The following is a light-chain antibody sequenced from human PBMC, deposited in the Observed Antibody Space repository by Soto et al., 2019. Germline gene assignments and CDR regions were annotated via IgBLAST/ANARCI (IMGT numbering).Light chain of an antibody. CDR2: SNN. J-gene: IGLJ3*02. CDR3: AAWDDSLHGPV. CDR1: TSNIGSNT. Sequence: QSVLTQPPSASGTPGQRVTISCSGSTSNIGSNTVNWYQQLPGTAPKLLIYSNNQRPSGVPGRFSGSKSGTSASLAISGLQSEDEADFYCAAWDDSLHGPVFGGGTKLTVL. V-gene: IGLV1-44*01.